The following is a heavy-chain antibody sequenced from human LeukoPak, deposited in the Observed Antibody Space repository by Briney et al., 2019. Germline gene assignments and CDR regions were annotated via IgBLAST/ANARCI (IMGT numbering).Heavy chain of an antibody. J-gene: IGHJ6*02. Sequence: PSETLSLTCAVYGGSFSGYYWSWIRQPPGKGLEWIGEINHSGSTNYNPSLKSRVTISVDTSKNQCSLKLSSVTAADTAVYYCARVLLWFGARYNYGMDVWGQGTTVTVSS. V-gene: IGHV4-34*01. CDR3: ARVLLWFGARYNYGMDV. D-gene: IGHD3-10*01. CDR1: GGSFSGYY. CDR2: INHSGST.